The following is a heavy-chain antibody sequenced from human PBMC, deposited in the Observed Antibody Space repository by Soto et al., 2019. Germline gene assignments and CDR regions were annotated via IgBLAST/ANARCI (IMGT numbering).Heavy chain of an antibody. J-gene: IGHJ5*02. V-gene: IGHV1-18*04. D-gene: IGHD3-10*01. CDR2: ISAYNGNT. Sequence: ASVKVSCKASGYTFTSYGISWVRQAPGQGLEWMGWISAYNGNTNYAQKLQGRVTMTTDTSTSTAYMELRSLRSDDTAVYYCARGASYYYGSGSHTPLDHWGQGTLVTVSS. CDR3: ARGASYYYGSGSHTPLDH. CDR1: GYTFTSYG.